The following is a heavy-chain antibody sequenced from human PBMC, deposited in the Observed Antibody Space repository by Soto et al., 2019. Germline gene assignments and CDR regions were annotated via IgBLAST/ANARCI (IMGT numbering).Heavy chain of an antibody. Sequence: QVQLVQSGAEVKKPGSSVKVSCKDSGDTFTTNSLNWVRQAPGQGLEWMGGIIPVVGTTKYAQKYQDRVTITGDKSTNTAYMELSSLRSDDTAVYYCARGLLYATTYFDYWGQGTPVTVSS. CDR2: IIPVVGTT. J-gene: IGHJ4*02. D-gene: IGHD2-8*01. V-gene: IGHV1-69*06. CDR3: ARGLLYATTYFDY. CDR1: GDTFTTNS.